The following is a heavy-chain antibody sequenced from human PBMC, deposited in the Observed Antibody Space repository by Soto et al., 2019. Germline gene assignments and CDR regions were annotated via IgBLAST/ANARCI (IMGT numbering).Heavy chain of an antibody. Sequence: GGSLRLSCAASGCTFRSYGMHWVRQAPGKGLEWVAVISYDGSNKYYADSVKGRFTISRDNSKNTLYLQMNSLRAEDTAVYYCAKVPEQWPIYYYYYVMDVWGQGTTVTVSS. CDR3: AKVPEQWPIYYYYYVMDV. V-gene: IGHV3-30*18. CDR1: GCTFRSYG. CDR2: ISYDGSNK. J-gene: IGHJ6*02. D-gene: IGHD6-19*01.